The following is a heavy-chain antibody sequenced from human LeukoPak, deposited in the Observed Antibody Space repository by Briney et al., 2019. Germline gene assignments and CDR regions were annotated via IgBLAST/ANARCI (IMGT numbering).Heavy chain of an antibody. CDR3: AKDPRSSSFSYYYYYGMDV. D-gene: IGHD6-13*01. Sequence: GGSLRLSCAATGFTFSSYGMHWVRQAPGKGLEWVAFIRYDGSNKYYADSVKGRFTISRDNSKNTLYLQMNSLRAEDTAVYYCAKDPRSSSFSYYYYYGMDVWGQGTTVTVSS. V-gene: IGHV3-30*02. CDR1: GFTFSSYG. CDR2: IRYDGSNK. J-gene: IGHJ6*02.